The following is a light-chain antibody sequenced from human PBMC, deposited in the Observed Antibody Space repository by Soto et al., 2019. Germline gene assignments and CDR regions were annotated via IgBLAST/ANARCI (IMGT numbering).Light chain of an antibody. CDR3: LQHNSYPLT. CDR2: AAS. J-gene: IGKJ3*01. V-gene: IGKV1-17*01. CDR1: QAIRTD. Sequence: DIQMTQSPSSLSASVGDRVTITCRASQAIRTDLGWYQQKPGKAPKRLIYAASSLQSGAPPRFSGSGSGTEFTLTISSLQPEDSATYYCLQHNSYPLTFGPGTKVGVK.